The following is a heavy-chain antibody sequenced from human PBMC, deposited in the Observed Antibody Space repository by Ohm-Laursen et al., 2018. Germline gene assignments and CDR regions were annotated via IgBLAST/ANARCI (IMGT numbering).Heavy chain of an antibody. CDR3: AREYSSSSGRAFDI. Sequence: SDTLSLTCPVYGGSFSGYYWGWIRQPPGKGLEWIGYIFHSGNTYYNPSLKSRVTISVDTSKNQFSLKVSSVTAADTAVYYCAREYSSSSGRAFDIWGQGTMVTVSS. CDR1: GGSFSGYY. D-gene: IGHD6-6*01. V-gene: IGHV4-34*12. CDR2: IFHSGNT. J-gene: IGHJ3*02.